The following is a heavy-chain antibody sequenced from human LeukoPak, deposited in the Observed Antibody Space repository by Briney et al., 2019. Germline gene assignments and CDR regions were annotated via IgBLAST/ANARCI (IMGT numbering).Heavy chain of an antibody. CDR2: IYYSGST. Sequence: SQTLSLTCTVSGGSISSGGYYWSWLRQHPGKGLEWIGYIYYSGSTYYNPSLKSRVTISVDTSKNQFSLKLSSVTAADTAVYYCARDHAAIAPGLGMDVWGKGTTVTVSS. D-gene: IGHD2-2*01. CDR3: ARDHAAIAPGLGMDV. CDR1: GGSISSGGYY. J-gene: IGHJ6*04. V-gene: IGHV4-31*03.